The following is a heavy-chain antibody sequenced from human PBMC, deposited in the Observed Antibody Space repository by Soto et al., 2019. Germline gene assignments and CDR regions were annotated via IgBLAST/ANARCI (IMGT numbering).Heavy chain of an antibody. V-gene: IGHV4-39*01. CDR3: ARLQAAVPHY. Sequence: QLQLQESGPGLVMPSETLSLTCTVSGDSISGSPYFWGWIRQPPGKRLEWIGSIFYDGYTLYTPSLRSRVTISVDTSKHQFSLKLASVAAADTATYFCARLQAAVPHYWGQGTLVTVSS. D-gene: IGHD6-13*01. CDR2: IFYDGYT. CDR1: GDSISGSPYF. J-gene: IGHJ4*02.